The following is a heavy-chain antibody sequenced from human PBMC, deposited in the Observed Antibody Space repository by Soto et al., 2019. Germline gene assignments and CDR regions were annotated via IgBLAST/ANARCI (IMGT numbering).Heavy chain of an antibody. Sequence: QVQLQQWGAGPLKPSETLSLMCAVYGGSFDGYYWTWIRQPPGKGLEWIGQINHVGITKYNPSLKSRVTISVDTSKNQFSLRLSSVSAADTAVYYCARRGLRIVEWLSEYYFDYWGQGTLVTVSS. V-gene: IGHV4-34*01. J-gene: IGHJ4*02. CDR2: INHVGIT. CDR3: ARRGLRIVEWLSEYYFDY. CDR1: GGSFDGYY. D-gene: IGHD3-3*01.